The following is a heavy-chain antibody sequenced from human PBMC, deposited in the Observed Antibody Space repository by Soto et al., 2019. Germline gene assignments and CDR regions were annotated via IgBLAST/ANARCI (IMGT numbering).Heavy chain of an antibody. CDR2: ISGGGGST. Sequence: LGGSLRLSCAASGFSFAGYALTWVRLAPGKGLEWVASISGGGGSTYYTDSVKGRFSISRDNSNRVVYLQMGSLTAGDTAVYYCAKTETFNGYYNAFDYWGQGTRVTVSS. CDR3: AKTETFNGYYNAFDY. D-gene: IGHD3-9*01. V-gene: IGHV3-23*01. CDR1: GFSFAGYA. J-gene: IGHJ4*02.